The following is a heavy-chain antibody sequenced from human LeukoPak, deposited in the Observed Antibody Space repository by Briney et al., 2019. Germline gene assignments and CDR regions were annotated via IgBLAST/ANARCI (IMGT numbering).Heavy chain of an antibody. Sequence: GASVKVSCKASGCTFTSYGISWVRQAPGQGLEWMGWISAYNGNTNYAQKFQGRVTITADKSTSTAYMELSSLRSEDTAVYYCASMSMVRGVIPDAFDIWGQGTMVTVSS. CDR2: ISAYNGNT. CDR1: GCTFTSYG. J-gene: IGHJ3*02. V-gene: IGHV1-18*01. D-gene: IGHD3-10*01. CDR3: ASMSMVRGVIPDAFDI.